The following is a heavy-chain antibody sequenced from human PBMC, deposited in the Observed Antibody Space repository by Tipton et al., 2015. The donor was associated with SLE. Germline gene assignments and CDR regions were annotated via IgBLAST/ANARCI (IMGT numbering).Heavy chain of an antibody. J-gene: IGHJ3*02. CDR1: GYSFTSYW. CDR2: IYPGDSDT. Sequence: QLVQSGAEVKKPGESLKISCKGSGYSFTSYWIGWVRQMPGKGLEWMGIIYPGDSDTRYSPSFQGQVTISADKSISTAYLQWSSLKASDTAMYYCARHRETGGDDVGAFDIWGQGIMVIVSS. V-gene: IGHV5-51*01. CDR3: ARHRETGGDDVGAFDI. D-gene: IGHD4-17*01.